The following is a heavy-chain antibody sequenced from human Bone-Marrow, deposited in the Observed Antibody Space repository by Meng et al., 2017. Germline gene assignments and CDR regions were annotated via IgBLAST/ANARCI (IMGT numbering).Heavy chain of an antibody. J-gene: IGHJ4*02. V-gene: IGHV7-4-1*02. CDR2: MNTKTGNP. D-gene: IGHD1-14*01. CDR1: GYTFTRHA. CDR3: ARDDNGAPDY. Sequence: QVQLVQSGSKLKKPGASVTVSCKASGYTFTRHAINWVRQAPGQGLEWMGWMNTKTGNPTYAQGFTGRFVFSLDTSVSTAYLQISSLKAEDTAMYYCARDDNGAPDYWGQGTLVTVSS.